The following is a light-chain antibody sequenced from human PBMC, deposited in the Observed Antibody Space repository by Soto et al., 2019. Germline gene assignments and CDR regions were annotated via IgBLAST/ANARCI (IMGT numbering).Light chain of an antibody. V-gene: IGKV1-39*01. CDR3: QQSYSTPPGVT. CDR1: QSISSY. CDR2: AAS. Sequence: DIQLTQSPYFLSASVGDRVTITCRASQSISSYLNWYQQRPGKAPKLLIYAASSLQSGVPSRFSGSGSGTDFTLTISSLQPEDFATYYCQQSYSTPPGVTFGQGTKVDIK. J-gene: IGKJ1*01.